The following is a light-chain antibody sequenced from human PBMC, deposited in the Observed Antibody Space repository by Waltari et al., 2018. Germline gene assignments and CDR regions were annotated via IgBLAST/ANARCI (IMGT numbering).Light chain of an antibody. V-gene: IGLV1-51*01. Sequence: QSVLTQPPSVSAAPRQKVTIHCAGSSSDLGTHPVSCYQQLPGTAPKLLIHDTTKRPPGIPDRFSASKSGTSATLGISGLQTGDEADYFCGTWDTRLSIYVFGTGTKVTVL. CDR1: SSDLGTHP. CDR2: DTT. CDR3: GTWDTRLSIYV. J-gene: IGLJ1*01.